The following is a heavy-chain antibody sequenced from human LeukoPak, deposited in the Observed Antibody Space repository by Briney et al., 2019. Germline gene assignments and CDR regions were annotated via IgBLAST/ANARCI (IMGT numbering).Heavy chain of an antibody. CDR2: IIPIFGTA. CDR3: ASSGYGGIPSNFDY. CDR1: GYTFTGYY. D-gene: IGHD4-23*01. J-gene: IGHJ4*02. Sequence: SVKVSCKASGYTFTGYYMHWVRQAPGQGLEWMGGIIPIFGTANYAQKFQGRVTITADKSTSTAYMELSSLRSEDTAVYYCASSGYGGIPSNFDYWGRGTLVTVSS. V-gene: IGHV1-69*06.